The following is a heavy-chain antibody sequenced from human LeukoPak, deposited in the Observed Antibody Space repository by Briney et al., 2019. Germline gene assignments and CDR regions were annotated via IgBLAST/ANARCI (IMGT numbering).Heavy chain of an antibody. Sequence: SETLSLTCAVYGGSFSGYYWSWIRRPPGKGLEWMGEINHSGSTNYNPSLKSRVTISVDTSKNQFSLKLSSVTAADTAVYYCARLQDSSGWYNWFDPWSQGTLVTVSS. CDR3: ARLQDSSGWYNWFDP. V-gene: IGHV4-34*01. CDR2: INHSGST. D-gene: IGHD6-19*01. CDR1: GGSFSGYY. J-gene: IGHJ5*02.